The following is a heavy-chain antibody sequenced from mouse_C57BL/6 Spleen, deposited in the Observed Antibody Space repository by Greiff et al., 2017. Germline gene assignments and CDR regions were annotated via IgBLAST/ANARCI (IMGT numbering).Heavy chain of an antibody. CDR3: ARHNYYGSSYYAMDY. D-gene: IGHD1-1*01. V-gene: IGHV5-9*01. Sequence: EVMLVESGGGLVKPGGSLKLSCAASGFTFSSYTMSWVRQTPEKRLEWVATISGGGGNTYYPDSVKGRFTISRDNAKNTLYLQMSSLRSEDTALYDCARHNYYGSSYYAMDYWGQGTSVTVSS. CDR1: GFTFSSYT. CDR2: ISGGGGNT. J-gene: IGHJ4*01.